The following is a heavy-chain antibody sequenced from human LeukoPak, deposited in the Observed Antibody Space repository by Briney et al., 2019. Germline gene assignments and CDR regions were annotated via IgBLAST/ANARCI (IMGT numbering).Heavy chain of an antibody. V-gene: IGHV3-11*04. CDR3: AREGYFYMDV. Sequence: GGSLRLSCAASGFTFSDYYMSWVRQAPGKGLEWLSYITSSGSAIYSEDSVKGRFTISRDNAKNSLYLQMNSLRAEDTAVYFCAREGYFYMDVWGKGTTVTVSS. CDR1: GFTFSDYY. CDR2: ITSSGSAI. J-gene: IGHJ6*03.